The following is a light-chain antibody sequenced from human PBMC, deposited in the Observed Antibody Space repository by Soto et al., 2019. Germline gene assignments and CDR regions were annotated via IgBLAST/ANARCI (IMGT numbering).Light chain of an antibody. CDR1: QDIGTW. CDR2: GPS. CDR3: QQANSLFS. V-gene: IGKV1-12*01. J-gene: IGKJ3*01. Sequence: DIQMTQYPSSVSASVGDRVTITCRASQDIGTWLAWYQQKPGKAPKLLIFGPSRLHSGVPSRFSGSGSGTDFTLTISSLQPEDFATYYCQQANSLFSFGPGTKVDIK.